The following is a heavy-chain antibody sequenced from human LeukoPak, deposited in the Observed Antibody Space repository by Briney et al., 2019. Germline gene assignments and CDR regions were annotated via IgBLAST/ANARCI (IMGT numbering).Heavy chain of an antibody. D-gene: IGHD3-3*01. J-gene: IGHJ6*02. CDR3: ARTDFGPSSMDV. CDR2: IYYSGST. CDR1: GGSISSSSYY. V-gene: IGHV4-61*05. Sequence: SETLSLTCTVSGGSISSSSYYWGWIRQPPGKGLEWIGYIYYSGSTNYNPSLKSRVTISVDTSKNQFSLKLSSVTAADTAVYYCARTDFGPSSMDVWGQGTTVTVSS.